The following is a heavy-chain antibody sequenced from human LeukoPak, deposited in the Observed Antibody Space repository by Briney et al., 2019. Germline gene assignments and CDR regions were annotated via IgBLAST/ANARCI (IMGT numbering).Heavy chain of an antibody. V-gene: IGHV1-69*05. Sequence: SVKVSCKASGGTFSSYAISRVRQAPGQGLEWMGRIIPIFGTANYAQKFQGRVTITTDESTSTAYMELSSLRSEDTAVYYCARDSPIAALTDYWGQGTLVTVSS. D-gene: IGHD6-13*01. CDR2: IIPIFGTA. CDR1: GGTFSSYA. J-gene: IGHJ4*02. CDR3: ARDSPIAALTDY.